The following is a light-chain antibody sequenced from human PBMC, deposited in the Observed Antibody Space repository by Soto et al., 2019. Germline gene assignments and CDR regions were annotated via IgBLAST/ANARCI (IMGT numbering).Light chain of an antibody. CDR3: LLSYNAARV. V-gene: IGLV7-46*01. CDR1: TGAVTSNHH. Sequence: QAVVTQEPSLTVSPGGTVTLTCGSSTGAVTSNHHPYWFQQKAGQAPRTLIYDTSNKHSWTPARFSGSLLGDKAALTLSCAQPEDEAQYYCLLSYNAARVFGGGTKVTVL. CDR2: DTS. J-gene: IGLJ2*01.